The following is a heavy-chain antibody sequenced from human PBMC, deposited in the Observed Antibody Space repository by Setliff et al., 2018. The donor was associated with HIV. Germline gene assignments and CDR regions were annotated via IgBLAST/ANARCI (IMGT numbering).Heavy chain of an antibody. J-gene: IGHJ4*02. D-gene: IGHD4-17*01. V-gene: IGHV4-39*07. CDR2: IYHSGST. CDR3: ARGTAPRRGTNYGGNYPLDY. Sequence: PETLSLTCTVSGGSISSSSYYWGWIRQPPGKGLEWLGSIYHSGSTYYNPSLKSRVTISIDTSKNQFSLKLSSVTAADTAVYFCARGTAPRRGTNYGGNYPLDYWGQGTLVTVSS. CDR1: GGSISSSSYY.